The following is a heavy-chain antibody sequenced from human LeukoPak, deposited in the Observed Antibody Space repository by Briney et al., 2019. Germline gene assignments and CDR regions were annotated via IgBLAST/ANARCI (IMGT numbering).Heavy chain of an antibody. V-gene: IGHV4-34*01. CDR1: GGSFSGYY. D-gene: IGHD2-2*02. Sequence: PSETLSLTYAVYGGSFSGYYWSWIRQPPGKGLEWIGEINHSGSTNYNPSLKSRVTISVDTSKNQFSLKLSSVTAADTAVYYCARRLNIVVVPAAIGGNNYYMDVWGKGTTVTVSS. CDR3: ARRLNIVVVPAAIGGNNYYMDV. CDR2: INHSGST. J-gene: IGHJ6*03.